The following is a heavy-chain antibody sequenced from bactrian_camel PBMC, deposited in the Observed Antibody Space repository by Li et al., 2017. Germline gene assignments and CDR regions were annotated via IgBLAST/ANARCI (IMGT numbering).Heavy chain of an antibody. D-gene: IGHD5*01. CDR2: IDGDGTT. CDR3: SVTSNLLFCEHDDMRRWGSEIKR. V-gene: IGHV3S55*01. J-gene: IGHJ4*01. Sequence: HVQLVESGGGSVQAGGSLRLSCAVSGYKYVSYYLAWFRLGSGPERELVAAIDGDGTTAYGESVKGRFTISGDNTKNTVSLQMNSLKPEDTAMYYCSVTSNLLFCEHDDMRRWGSEIKRWGQGTQVTVS. CDR1: GYKYVSYY.